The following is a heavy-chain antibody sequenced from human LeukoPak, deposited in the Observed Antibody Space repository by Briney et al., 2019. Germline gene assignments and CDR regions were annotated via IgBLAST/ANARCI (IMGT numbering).Heavy chain of an antibody. D-gene: IGHD7-27*01. CDR1: GFTFSSYW. Sequence: GGSLRLSCAASGFTFSSYWMHWVRQAPGKGLEWVSYISSSGSTIYYADSVKGRFTISRDNAKNSLYLQMNSLRAEDTAVYYCARETGEDYYYYYYMDVWGKGTTVTVSS. CDR3: ARETGEDYYYYYYMDV. J-gene: IGHJ6*03. CDR2: ISSSGSTI. V-gene: IGHV3-48*04.